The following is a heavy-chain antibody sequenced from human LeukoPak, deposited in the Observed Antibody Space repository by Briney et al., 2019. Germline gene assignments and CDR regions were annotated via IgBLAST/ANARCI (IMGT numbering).Heavy chain of an antibody. CDR2: IWYDGSNK. CDR3: AKGNYDFWSDPYGYFDY. D-gene: IGHD3-3*01. J-gene: IGHJ4*02. V-gene: IGHV3-33*06. CDR1: GFTFSSYG. Sequence: GRSLRLSCAASGFTFSSYGMHWVRQAPGKGLEWVAVIWYDGSNKYYADSVKGQFTISRDNSKNTLYLQMNSLRAEDTAVYYCAKGNYDFWSDPYGYFDYWGQGTLVTVSS.